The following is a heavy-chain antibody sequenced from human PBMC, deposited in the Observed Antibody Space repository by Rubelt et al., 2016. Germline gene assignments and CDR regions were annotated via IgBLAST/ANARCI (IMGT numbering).Heavy chain of an antibody. V-gene: IGHV1-2*02. Sequence: QVQLVQSGAEVKKPGASVKVSCKASGYTFTGYYMHWVRQAPGQGLEWMGWINPNSGGTNYAQKFQGRGSMTGDTSSSTAYMELSRLRSDDAAVYYCARDYCSGGSCYSVFDYWGQGTLVTVSS. D-gene: IGHD2-15*01. CDR3: ARDYCSGGSCYSVFDY. CDR2: INPNSGGT. J-gene: IGHJ4*02. CDR1: GYTFTGYY.